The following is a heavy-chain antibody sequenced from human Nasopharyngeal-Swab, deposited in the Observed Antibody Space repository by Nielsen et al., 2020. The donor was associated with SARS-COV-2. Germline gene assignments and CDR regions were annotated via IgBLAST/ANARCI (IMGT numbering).Heavy chain of an antibody. V-gene: IGHV3-23*01. CDR2: ISASGGST. J-gene: IGHJ4*02. CDR1: GFTFSTYA. D-gene: IGHD3-22*01. CDR3: AKDHPYDNNGYFAFDS. Sequence: GESLKISCAASGFTFSTYAMGWVRQAPGKGLEWVSGISASGGSTYYADSVKGRFTISRDNAKNTLYLQMNSLRVEDTAVYYCAKDHPYDNNGYFAFDSWGQGTLVTVSS.